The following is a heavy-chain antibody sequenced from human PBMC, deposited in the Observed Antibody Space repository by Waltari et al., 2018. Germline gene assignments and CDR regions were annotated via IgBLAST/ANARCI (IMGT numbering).Heavy chain of an antibody. CDR2: ISWNSGSI. D-gene: IGHD3-22*01. Sequence: CAASGFTFDDYAMHWVRQAPGKGLEWVSGISWNSGSIGYADSVKGRFTISRDNAKNSLYLQMNSLRAEDTALYYCAKDINYYDSSGFDAFDIWGQGTMVTVSS. V-gene: IGHV3-9*01. CDR3: AKDINYYDSSGFDAFDI. CDR1: GFTFDDYA. J-gene: IGHJ3*02.